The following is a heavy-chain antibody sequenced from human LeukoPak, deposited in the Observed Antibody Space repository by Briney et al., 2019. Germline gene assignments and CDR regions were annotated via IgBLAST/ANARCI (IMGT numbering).Heavy chain of an antibody. Sequence: GASVKVSCKASGYTFTSYDINWVRQATGQGLEWMGWMNPNSGNTGYAQKFQGRVTMTRNTSISTAYMKLSSLRSEDTAVYYCARAKSYDFWSGNWFDPWGQGTLVTVSS. V-gene: IGHV1-8*01. CDR1: GYTFTSYD. CDR3: ARAKSYDFWSGNWFDP. CDR2: MNPNSGNT. J-gene: IGHJ5*02. D-gene: IGHD3-3*01.